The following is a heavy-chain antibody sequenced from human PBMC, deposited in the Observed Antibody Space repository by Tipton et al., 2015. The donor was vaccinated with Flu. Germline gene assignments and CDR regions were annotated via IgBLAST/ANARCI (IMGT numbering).Heavy chain of an antibody. D-gene: IGHD3-10*01. J-gene: IGHJ4*02. Sequence: LRLSCTVSGGSLSSFYWSWIRQPAGKGLEWIGRIYTSGSTKYNPSLKSRLSMSVDTSKSQFSLKLTSVTAADTAVHYCARGSGSGTYVIFDFWGQGTLVTVSS. CDR2: IYTSGST. CDR3: ARGSGSGTYVIFDF. V-gene: IGHV4-4*07. CDR1: GGSLSSFY.